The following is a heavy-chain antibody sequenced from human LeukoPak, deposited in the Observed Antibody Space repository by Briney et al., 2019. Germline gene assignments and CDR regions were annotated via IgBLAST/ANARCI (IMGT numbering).Heavy chain of an antibody. CDR3: ARTKYSSSWLFDY. Sequence: SETLSLTCTVSGGYISSYYWSWIRQPPGKGLEWIGYIYYGGSTNYNPSLKSRVTISVDTSKNQFSLKLSSVTAADTAVYYCARTKYSSSWLFDYWGQGTLVTVSS. V-gene: IGHV4-59*08. CDR2: IYYGGST. CDR1: GGYISSYY. D-gene: IGHD6-13*01. J-gene: IGHJ4*02.